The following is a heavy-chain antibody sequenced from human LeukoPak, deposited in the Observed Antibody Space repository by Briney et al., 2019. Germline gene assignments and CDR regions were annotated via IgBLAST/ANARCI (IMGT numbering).Heavy chain of an antibody. D-gene: IGHD2-15*01. J-gene: IGHJ4*02. V-gene: IGHV1-2*06. CDR1: GYTXTGYY. CDR3: ARDPYCSGGSCYDY. CDR2: INPNSGGT. Sequence: SCKAXGYTXTGYYMHWVRQAPGQGLEWMGRINPNSGGTNYAQKFQGRVTMTRDTSIRTAYMEVSRLRSDDTAVYYCARDPYCSGGSCYDYWGQGTLVTVSS.